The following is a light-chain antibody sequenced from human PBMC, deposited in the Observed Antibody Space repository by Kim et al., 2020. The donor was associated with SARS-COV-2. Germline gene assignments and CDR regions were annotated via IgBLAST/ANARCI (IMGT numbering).Light chain of an antibody. J-gene: IGKJ2*01. CDR3: QQHGGSPYT. V-gene: IGKV3-20*01. CDR1: ETVRDNY. Sequence: LSPGERATLSCRASETVRDNYLAWYQQRPGQAPRPLIHGASCRAAGIPDRFRGSGSGTDFSLSINKLEPEDFALYYCQQHGGSPYTFGQGTRLEI. CDR2: GAS.